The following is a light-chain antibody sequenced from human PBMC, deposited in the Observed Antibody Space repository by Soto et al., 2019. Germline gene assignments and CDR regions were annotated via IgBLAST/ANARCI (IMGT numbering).Light chain of an antibody. J-gene: IGKJ3*01. V-gene: IGKV3-20*01. CDR1: QSVSSSY. CDR3: QQYGSSPLT. CDR2: GAS. Sequence: ENGLRQSPGTVSLSPGERDTLSCRASQSVSSSYLAWYQQKPGQAPRLLIYGASSRATGIPDRFSGSGSGTDFTLTISRLEPEDFAVYYCQQYGSSPLTFGPGTKVDIK.